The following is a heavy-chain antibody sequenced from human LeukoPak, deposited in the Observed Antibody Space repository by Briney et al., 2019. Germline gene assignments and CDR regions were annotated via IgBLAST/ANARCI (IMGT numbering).Heavy chain of an antibody. V-gene: IGHV5-51*01. CDR2: IYPGDSDT. Sequence: GESLKISCKGSGYSFTSYWIGWVRQMPGKGLEWMGIIYPGDSDTRYSPSFQGQVTISADKSISTAYLQWSSLKASDTAMYYCARRRDERGYKDXFDXWGXXXMVTVSS. CDR3: ARRRDERGYKDXFDX. CDR1: GYSFTSYW. J-gene: IGHJ3*02. D-gene: IGHD5-18*01.